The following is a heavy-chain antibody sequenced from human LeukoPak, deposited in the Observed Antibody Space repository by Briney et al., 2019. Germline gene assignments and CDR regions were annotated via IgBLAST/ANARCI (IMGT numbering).Heavy chain of an antibody. J-gene: IGHJ4*02. Sequence: PSETLSLTCAVYGGSFSGYYWTWIRQPPGKGLAWIGEINHSGSANYNPSLKSRVTISLDTSKNQFSLKLSSVTAADTAVYYCARGQGTVTTHWGQGTLVTVSS. CDR1: GGSFSGYY. V-gene: IGHV4-34*01. D-gene: IGHD4-17*01. CDR3: ARGQGTVTTH. CDR2: INHSGSA.